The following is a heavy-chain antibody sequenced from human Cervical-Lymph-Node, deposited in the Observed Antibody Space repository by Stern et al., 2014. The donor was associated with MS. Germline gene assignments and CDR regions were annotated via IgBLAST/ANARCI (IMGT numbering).Heavy chain of an antibody. D-gene: IGHD1-1*01. V-gene: IGHV3-53*01. J-gene: IGHJ4*02. CDR2: IANVGST. Sequence: VQLVQSGGGVIQPGGSLRLSCTASGFTVSRDYMTWVRQAPGKGLEWVSLIANVGSTFSTDSVKGRFTISRDDSKNTVYLHMTSLRAEDTAMYYCARDTSSPERSDGWGQGTLVTVSS. CDR1: GFTVSRDY. CDR3: ARDTSSPERSDG.